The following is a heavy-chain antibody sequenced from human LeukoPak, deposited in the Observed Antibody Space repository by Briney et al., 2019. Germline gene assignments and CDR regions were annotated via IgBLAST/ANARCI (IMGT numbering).Heavy chain of an antibody. CDR2: IYYSGST. V-gene: IGHV4-59*01. Sequence: SETLSLTCTVSGGSISSYYWSWIRQPPGKGLEWIGYIYYSGSTNYNPSLKSRVTISVDTSRNQFSLKLSSVTAADTAVYYCARVGIDSSSWYPNWFDPWGQGTLVTVSS. CDR1: GGSISSYY. J-gene: IGHJ5*02. D-gene: IGHD6-13*01. CDR3: ARVGIDSSSWYPNWFDP.